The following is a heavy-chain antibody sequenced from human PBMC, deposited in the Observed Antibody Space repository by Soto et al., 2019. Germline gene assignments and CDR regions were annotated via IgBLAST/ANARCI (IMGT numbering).Heavy chain of an antibody. CDR2: ISSDGSNK. Sequence: QVQLVESGGGVVQPGRCLRLSCAASGFTFSNHNIHWVRQAPGKGLEWVAVISSDGSNKYYVESVKGRFTISRDNSKNTLYLPMNSLRAEDTAVYYCAKGGHNWNYADHWGQGTLVTVSS. CDR1: GFTFSNHN. V-gene: IGHV3-30*18. CDR3: AKGGHNWNYADH. D-gene: IGHD1-7*01. J-gene: IGHJ4*02.